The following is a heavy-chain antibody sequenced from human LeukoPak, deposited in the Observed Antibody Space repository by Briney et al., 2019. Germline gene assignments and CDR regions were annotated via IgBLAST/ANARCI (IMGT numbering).Heavy chain of an antibody. V-gene: IGHV3-21*04. J-gene: IGHJ4*02. CDR3: ARDFGAYCGGDCPFDY. D-gene: IGHD2-21*01. Sequence: GGSLRLSCAASGFTFSSYSMNWVRQAPGKGLEWVSSISSSSSYIYYADSVKGRFTISRDNAKNSLYLQMNSLRAEDTALYYCARDFGAYCGGDCPFDYWGQGTLVTVSS. CDR2: ISSSSSYI. CDR1: GFTFSSYS.